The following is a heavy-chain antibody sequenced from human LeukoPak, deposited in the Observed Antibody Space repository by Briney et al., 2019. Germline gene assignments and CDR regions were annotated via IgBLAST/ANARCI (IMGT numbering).Heavy chain of an antibody. Sequence: GASVKVSCKASGYTFTSYAMHWVRQAPGQRLEWMGWINAGNGNTKYSQKFQGRVTMTRDTSTSTVYMELSSLRSEDTAVYYCARVWELGSAFDIWGQGTMVTVSS. V-gene: IGHV1-3*01. D-gene: IGHD1-26*01. CDR2: INAGNGNT. CDR1: GYTFTSYA. CDR3: ARVWELGSAFDI. J-gene: IGHJ3*02.